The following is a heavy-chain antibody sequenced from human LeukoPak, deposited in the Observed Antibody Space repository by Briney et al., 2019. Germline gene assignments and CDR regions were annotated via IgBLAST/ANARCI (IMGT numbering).Heavy chain of an antibody. V-gene: IGHV4-61*02. Sequence: SETLSLTCTVSGGSISSSSYYWSWIRQPAGKGLEWIGRIYTSGYTNYNPSLKSRVTMSVDTSKNKISLKLSSVTAADTAVYYCARAGRGGGVRGVREEPYFDYWGQGTLVTVSS. CDR2: IYTSGYT. D-gene: IGHD3-10*01. J-gene: IGHJ4*02. CDR1: GGSISSSSYY. CDR3: ARAGRGGGVRGVREEPYFDY.